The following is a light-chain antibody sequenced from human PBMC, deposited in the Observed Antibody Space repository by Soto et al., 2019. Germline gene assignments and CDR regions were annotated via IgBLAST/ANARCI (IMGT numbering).Light chain of an antibody. CDR1: QSISNS. J-gene: IGKJ1*01. CDR3: QQYNSYWT. CDR2: KAS. V-gene: IGKV1-5*03. Sequence: DIQMTQSPSTLSASVGDRVTITCRATQSISNSLAWYQQKPGKAPKLLIYKASSLESGVPSRFSGRGSGTEFTLTITSLQPDDFATYYCQQYNSYWTFRQGTKVEIK.